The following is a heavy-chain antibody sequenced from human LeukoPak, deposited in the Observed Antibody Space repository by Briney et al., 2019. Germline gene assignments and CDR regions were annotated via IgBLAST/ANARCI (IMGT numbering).Heavy chain of an antibody. CDR3: ARDLTPILGATYFDY. CDR2: IYYSGST. J-gene: IGHJ4*02. Sequence: SETLSLTCTVSGGSVSSGSYYCSWIRQPPGEGLEWSGYIYYSGSTNYNPSLKSRVTISVDTSKNHFSLKLSSLTAADTALYYRARDLTPILGATYFDYWGQGTLVTVSS. D-gene: IGHD1-26*01. V-gene: IGHV4-61*01. CDR1: GGSVSSGSYY.